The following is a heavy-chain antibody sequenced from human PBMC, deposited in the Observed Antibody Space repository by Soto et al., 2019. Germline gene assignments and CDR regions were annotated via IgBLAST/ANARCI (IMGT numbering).Heavy chain of an antibody. CDR3: ARVSSSSRTWFDP. J-gene: IGHJ5*02. Sequence: LSLTCAVSGGSISSSNWWSWVRQPPGKGLEWIGEIDHSGNTNHNPSLKSRVTMSVDNSKNQFSLKLTSVTAADTVVYYCARVSSSSRTWFDPWGQGTLVTVSS. D-gene: IGHD6-6*01. V-gene: IGHV4-4*02. CDR2: IDHSGNT. CDR1: GGSISSSNW.